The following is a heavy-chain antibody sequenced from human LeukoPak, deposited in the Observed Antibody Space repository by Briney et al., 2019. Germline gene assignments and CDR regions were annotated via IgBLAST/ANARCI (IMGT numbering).Heavy chain of an antibody. CDR2: INHSGST. Sequence: PSETLSLTCAVYGGSFSGYYWSWIRQPPGKGLEWIGEINHSGSTNYNPSLKSRVTISVDTSKNQFSLKLSSVTAADTAVYYCARGRRVNYYDSSGYYPDWGQGTLVTVSS. D-gene: IGHD3-22*01. CDR3: ARGRRVNYYDSSGYYPD. J-gene: IGHJ4*02. CDR1: GGSFSGYY. V-gene: IGHV4-34*01.